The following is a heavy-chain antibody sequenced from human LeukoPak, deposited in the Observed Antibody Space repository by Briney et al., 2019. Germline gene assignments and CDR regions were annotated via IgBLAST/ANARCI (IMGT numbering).Heavy chain of an antibody. CDR1: GFTVSSNY. CDR2: IYSGGST. Sequence: GGSLRLSCAASGFTVSSNYMSWVRQAPGKGLEWVSVIYSGGSTYYADSVKGRFTISRDNSKNTLYLQMNSLRAEDTAVYYCAKRRGIAVAGTGEWGQGTLVTVSS. V-gene: IGHV3-66*01. CDR3: AKRRGIAVAGTGE. D-gene: IGHD6-19*01. J-gene: IGHJ4*02.